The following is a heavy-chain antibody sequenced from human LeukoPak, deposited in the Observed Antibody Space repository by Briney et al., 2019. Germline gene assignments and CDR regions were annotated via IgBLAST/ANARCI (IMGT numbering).Heavy chain of an antibody. Sequence: GGSLRLSCAASGFTFSDYYMNWIRQTPGKGLEWVSYLSGSGDTIYYADSVKGRFTISRDNAKNSLYLQMNSLRAEDTAVYYCARDGEWLRPMDYWGQGTLVTVSS. CDR2: LSGSGDTI. D-gene: IGHD5-12*01. V-gene: IGHV3-11*04. CDR1: GFTFSDYY. J-gene: IGHJ4*02. CDR3: ARDGEWLRPMDY.